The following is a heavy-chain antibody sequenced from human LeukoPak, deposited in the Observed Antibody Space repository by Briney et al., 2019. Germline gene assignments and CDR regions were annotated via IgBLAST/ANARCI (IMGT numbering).Heavy chain of an antibody. Sequence: ASVKVSCKASGYTFTSYGISWVRQAPGQGLEWMGWISAYNGNTNYAQKLQGRATMTTDTSTSTAYMELRSLRSDDTAVYYCARDYPRIAVAGIMDYYYYGMDVWGQGTTVTVSS. CDR3: ARDYPRIAVAGIMDYYYYGMDV. V-gene: IGHV1-18*01. CDR1: GYTFTSYG. CDR2: ISAYNGNT. D-gene: IGHD6-19*01. J-gene: IGHJ6*02.